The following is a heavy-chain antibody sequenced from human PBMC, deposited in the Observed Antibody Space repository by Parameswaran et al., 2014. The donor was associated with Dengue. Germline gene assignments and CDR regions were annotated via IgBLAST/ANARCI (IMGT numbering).Heavy chain of an antibody. D-gene: IGHD3-9*01. V-gene: IGHV3-23*01. J-gene: IGHJ3*02. CDR3: AKDQLTACAFDI. CDR2: ISGSGGST. Sequence: VRQMPGKGLEWVSAISGSGGSTYYADSVKGRFTISRDNSKNTLYLQMNSLRAEDTAVYHCAKDQLTACAFDIWGQGTMVTVSS.